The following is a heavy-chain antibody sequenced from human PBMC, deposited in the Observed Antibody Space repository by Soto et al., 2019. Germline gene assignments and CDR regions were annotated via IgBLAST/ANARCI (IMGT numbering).Heavy chain of an antibody. CDR3: GQLGRFDY. CDR1: GGSFSDHS. D-gene: IGHD7-27*01. V-gene: IGHV4-39*02. Sequence: SETLSLTWAVSGGSFSDHSWGWIRQPQGKGLEWIGSINYSGSTYYNPSLKSRLSISVDTSKNHFSLKLSSVTAADTAVYYCGQLGRFDYWGQGTLVTVSS. J-gene: IGHJ4*02. CDR2: INYSGST.